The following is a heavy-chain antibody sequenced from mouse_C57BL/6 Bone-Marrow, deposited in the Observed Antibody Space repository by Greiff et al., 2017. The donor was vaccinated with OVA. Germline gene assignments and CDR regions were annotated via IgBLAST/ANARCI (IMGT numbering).Heavy chain of an antibody. CDR2: ISYDGSN. J-gene: IGHJ1*03. Sequence: QLQQSGPCLVEPSQSLSLTCSVTGYSIPSGYYWNWVRQFPGNKLEWMGYISYDGSNNYNPSLKNRISITRDTSKNQFFLKLNSVTTEDTATYYCAWYFDVWGTGTTVTVSS. CDR3: AWYFDV. V-gene: IGHV3-6*01. CDR1: GYSIPSGYY.